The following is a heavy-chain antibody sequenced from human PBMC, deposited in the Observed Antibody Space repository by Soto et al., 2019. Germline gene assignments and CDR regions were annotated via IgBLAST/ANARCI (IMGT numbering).Heavy chain of an antibody. CDR2: IYYSGST. Sequence: SETMSLTCTVSGGSMSNRYYYWSWVRQNPGQGLEWIGHIYYSGSTSYNPSLKSRVSISLDTSMNQFSLKLSSVTAADTAVYYCARTYDDSGPNSGGYGFDIWGQGTMVTVSS. J-gene: IGHJ3*02. CDR1: GGSMSNRYYY. D-gene: IGHD3-22*01. V-gene: IGHV4-61*01. CDR3: ARTYDDSGPNSGGYGFDI.